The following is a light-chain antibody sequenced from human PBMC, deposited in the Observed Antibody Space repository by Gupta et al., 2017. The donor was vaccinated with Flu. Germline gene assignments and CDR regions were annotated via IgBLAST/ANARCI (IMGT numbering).Light chain of an antibody. CDR1: KIGGNS. CDR2: YDY. V-gene: IGLV3-21*02. J-gene: IGLJ1*01. Sequence: SSVLNPPPPVSVAPGQTASVPCGGHKIGGNSVHWSHPQPGQAPVLVVYYDYDGPTRIPERFSGSNSANTASLTISRVEAGEEADYYCQVLDSCIKHYVFGSGTKFTVL. CDR3: QVLDSCIKHYV.